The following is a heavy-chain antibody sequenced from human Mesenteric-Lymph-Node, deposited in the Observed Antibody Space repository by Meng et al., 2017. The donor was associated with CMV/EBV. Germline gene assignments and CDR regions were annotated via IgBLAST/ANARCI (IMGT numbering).Heavy chain of an antibody. D-gene: IGHD4-17*01. CDR1: GFTFSGSA. J-gene: IGHJ5*02. V-gene: IGHV3-73*01. CDR2: IRSKANSYAT. Sequence: GGSLRLSCAASGFTFSGSAMHWVRQASGKGLEWVGRIRSKANSYATAYAASVKGRFTISRDDSKNTAYLQMNSLKTEDTAVYYCTRRRDDYGDHVWFDPWGQGTLVTVSS. CDR3: TRRRDDYGDHVWFDP.